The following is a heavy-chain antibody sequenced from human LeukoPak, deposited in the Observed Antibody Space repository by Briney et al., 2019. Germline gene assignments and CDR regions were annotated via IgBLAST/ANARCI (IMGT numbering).Heavy chain of an antibody. D-gene: IGHD3-3*01. J-gene: IGHJ6*03. CDR2: MNPNSGNT. Sequence: ASVKVSCKASGYAFTSYDINWVRQATGQGLEWMGWMNPNSGNTGYAQKFQGRVTITRNTSISTAYMELSSLRSEDTAVYYCARLITYYDFWSGSYYMDVWGKGTTVTVSS. V-gene: IGHV1-8*03. CDR3: ARLITYYDFWSGSYYMDV. CDR1: GYAFTSYD.